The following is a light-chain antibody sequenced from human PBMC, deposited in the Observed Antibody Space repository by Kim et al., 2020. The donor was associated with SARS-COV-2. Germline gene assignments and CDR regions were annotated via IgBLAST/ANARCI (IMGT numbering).Light chain of an antibody. CDR2: KNN. CDR3: AAWDDSLSGRV. J-gene: IGLJ3*02. Sequence: GQRGTISISGSRYSIGSNYGYWYRQHPGTAPELLIYKNNQRPSGVPDRFSGSKSGTSASLAISGLRSEDEADYYCAAWDDSLSGRVFGGGTKLTVL. V-gene: IGLV1-47*01. CDR1: RYSIGSNY.